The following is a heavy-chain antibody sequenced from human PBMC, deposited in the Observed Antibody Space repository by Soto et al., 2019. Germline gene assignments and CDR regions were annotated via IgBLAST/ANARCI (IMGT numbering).Heavy chain of an antibody. Sequence: SETLSLTCTVSGGSISKSNYFWGWIRQAPGKGLEWIASILYSGTTSYSSSLKSRVAISVDTSKNQFSLKLNSVTAADTAVYYCARLGWGNGDSDYWGQGTLVTVSS. D-gene: IGHD2-21*01. CDR2: ILYSGTT. CDR1: GGSISKSNYF. V-gene: IGHV4-39*01. CDR3: ARLGWGNGDSDY. J-gene: IGHJ4*02.